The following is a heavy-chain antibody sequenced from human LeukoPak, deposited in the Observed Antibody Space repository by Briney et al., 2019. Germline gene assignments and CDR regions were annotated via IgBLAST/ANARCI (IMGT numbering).Heavy chain of an antibody. CDR3: ASGDYCSGGSCYGYYFDY. CDR1: GYTFTGYG. CDR2: ISAYNGNT. D-gene: IGHD2-15*01. V-gene: IGHV1-18*01. Sequence: ASVKVSCKASGYTFTGYGISWVRQAPGQGLEWMGWISAYNGNTNYALKLQGRVTMTTDTSTSTAYMELRSLRSDDTAVYYCASGDYCSGGSCYGYYFDYWGQGTLVTVSS. J-gene: IGHJ4*02.